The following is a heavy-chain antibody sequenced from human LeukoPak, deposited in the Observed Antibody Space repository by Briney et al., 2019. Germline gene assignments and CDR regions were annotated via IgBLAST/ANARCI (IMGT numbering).Heavy chain of an antibody. CDR3: ARVQLWPYYFDY. CDR1: GGSISSSY. V-gene: IGHV4-59*08. CDR2: IYYSGTT. J-gene: IGHJ4*02. D-gene: IGHD5-18*01. Sequence: EPSETLSLTCTVSGGSISSSYWSWIRQPPGKGLEWIAYIYYSGTTNYNPSLKSRVTISVDTSKNQFSLKLSSVTAADTAVYYCARVQLWPYYFDYWGQGTLVTVSS.